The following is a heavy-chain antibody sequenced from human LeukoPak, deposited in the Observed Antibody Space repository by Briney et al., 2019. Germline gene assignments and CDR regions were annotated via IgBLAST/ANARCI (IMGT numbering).Heavy chain of an antibody. CDR1: GFSGFTFRSYA. V-gene: IGHV3-21*01. D-gene: IGHD3-22*01. CDR3: ARRGYSDSSGYDY. CDR2: MSGDETNT. Sequence: GGSLRLSCAASGFSGFTFRSYAMSWVRRAPGKGLEWVSSMSGDETNTYYADSVMGRSTISRDNAKNSLYLQINSLRAEDTAIYYCARRGYSDSSGYDYWGQGTLVTVSS. J-gene: IGHJ4*02.